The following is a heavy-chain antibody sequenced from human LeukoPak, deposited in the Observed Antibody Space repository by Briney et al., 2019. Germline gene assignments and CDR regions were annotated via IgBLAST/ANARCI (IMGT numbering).Heavy chain of an antibody. CDR1: GGSISSSNW. V-gene: IGHV4-4*02. CDR2: IYHSGST. J-gene: IGHJ5*02. Sequence: PSETLSLTCAVSGGSISSSNWGSWVRQPPGKGLEWIGEIYHSGSTNYNPSLKSRVTISVDKSKNQFSLKLSSVAAADTAVYYCARGGDVAAPTSNSFDPWGQGTLVTVSS. CDR3: ARGGDVAAPTSNSFDP. D-gene: IGHD2-15*01.